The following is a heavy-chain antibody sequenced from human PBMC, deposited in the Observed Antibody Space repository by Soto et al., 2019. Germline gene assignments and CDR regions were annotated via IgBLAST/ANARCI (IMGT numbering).Heavy chain of an antibody. Sequence: GGSLRLSCAASGFTFSSYAMSWVRQAPGKGLEWVSAISGSGGSTYYADSVKGRLTISKDNSKNTLYLPMNRLRAEDKAVYYCASRSPTYYYDSSGYYYVPAFDYWGQGTLVTVSS. V-gene: IGHV3-23*01. CDR2: ISGSGGST. D-gene: IGHD3-22*01. CDR3: ASRSPTYYYDSSGYYYVPAFDY. CDR1: GFTFSSYA. J-gene: IGHJ4*02.